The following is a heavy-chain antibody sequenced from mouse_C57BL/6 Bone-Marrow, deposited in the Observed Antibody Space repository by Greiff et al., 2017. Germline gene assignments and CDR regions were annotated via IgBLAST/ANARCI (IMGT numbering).Heavy chain of an antibody. D-gene: IGHD2-5*01. Sequence: VKLQESGAELVRPGTSVKVSCKASGYAFTNYLIEWVKQRPGQGLEWIGVINPGSGGTNYNEKFKGKATLTADKSSSTAYMQLSSLTSEDSAVYFCARIGYYSNYGYFDYWGQGTTLTVSS. J-gene: IGHJ2*01. CDR2: INPGSGGT. V-gene: IGHV1-54*01. CDR1: GYAFTNYL. CDR3: ARIGYYSNYGYFDY.